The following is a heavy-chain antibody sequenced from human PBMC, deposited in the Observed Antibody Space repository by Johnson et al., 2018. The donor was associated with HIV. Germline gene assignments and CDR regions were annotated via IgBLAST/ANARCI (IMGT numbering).Heavy chain of an antibody. Sequence: VQLVESGGGVVQPGRSLRLSCAASGFTFDDYGMSWVRQAPGKGLEWVSGINWNGGGTGYVDSVKGRFTISRDNAKNSLYLQMNSLRAEDTAVYYCARVGGLYCSSTSCYKGDAFDIWGQGTMVTVSS. CDR2: INWNGGGT. V-gene: IGHV3-20*04. CDR1: GFTFDDYG. CDR3: ARVGGLYCSSTSCYKGDAFDI. D-gene: IGHD2-2*02. J-gene: IGHJ3*02.